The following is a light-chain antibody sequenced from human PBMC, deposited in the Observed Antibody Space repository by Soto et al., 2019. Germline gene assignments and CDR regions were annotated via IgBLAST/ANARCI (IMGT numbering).Light chain of an antibody. CDR2: GGS. V-gene: IGKV3-20*01. Sequence: EIVLTQSPGTLSLSPGERATLSCRASRSVSSSYLAWYQQKPGQAPRLLIYGGSSRATGNPDRFTRSGFGTDFTLTISRLEPEDVAVYYCQQYGSSVFFGGGTKVQIK. CDR1: RSVSSSY. CDR3: QQYGSSVF. J-gene: IGKJ4*01.